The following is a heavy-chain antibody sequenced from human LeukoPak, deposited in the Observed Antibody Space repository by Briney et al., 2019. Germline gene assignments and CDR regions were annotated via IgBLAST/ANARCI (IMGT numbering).Heavy chain of an antibody. Sequence: PSETLSLTCTISGGSISSCYWSWIRQPAGKGLEWIGRIYTSGSTNYNPSLKSRVTMSVDTSKNQFSLKLSSVTAADTAVYYCASASLGYCSSTSCYVDAFDIWGQGTTVTVSS. CDR2: IYTSGST. V-gene: IGHV4-4*07. CDR3: ASASLGYCSSTSCYVDAFDI. D-gene: IGHD2-2*01. J-gene: IGHJ3*02. CDR1: GGSISSCY.